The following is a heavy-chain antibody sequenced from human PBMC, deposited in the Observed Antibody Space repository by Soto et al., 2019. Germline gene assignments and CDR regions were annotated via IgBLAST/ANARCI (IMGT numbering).Heavy chain of an antibody. CDR2: IYYSGST. V-gene: IGHV4-59*01. D-gene: IGHD2-2*01. CDR3: ARGFIYCSSTSRYPARVDV. CDR1: GGSISSYY. Sequence: SETLSLTCTVSGGSISSYYWSWIRQPPGKGLEWIGYIYYSGSTNYNPSLKSRVTISVDTSKNQFSLKLSSVTAADTAVYYCARGFIYCSSTSRYPARVDVWGQGTMVTVSS. J-gene: IGHJ6*02.